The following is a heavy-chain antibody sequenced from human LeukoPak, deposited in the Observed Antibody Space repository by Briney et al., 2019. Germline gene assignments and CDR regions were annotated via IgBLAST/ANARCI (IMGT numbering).Heavy chain of an antibody. Sequence: GGSLRLSCAASGFTVSSTYMNWVRQAPGKGLEWVPVITSGGNSYYADSVKGRFTTSRDNSKNTLYLQMNSLRAEDTAVYYCARGQCSSPSCRYFDYWGQGTLVTVSS. D-gene: IGHD2-2*01. J-gene: IGHJ4*02. V-gene: IGHV3-66*01. CDR3: ARGQCSSPSCRYFDY. CDR1: GFTVSSTY. CDR2: ITSGGNS.